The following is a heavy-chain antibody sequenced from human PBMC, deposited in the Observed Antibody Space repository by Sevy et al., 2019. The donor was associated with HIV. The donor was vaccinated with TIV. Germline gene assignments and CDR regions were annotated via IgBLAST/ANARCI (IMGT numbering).Heavy chain of an antibody. CDR2: IWFDGSNT. Sequence: GGSLRLSCAASELTFSTYGMHWVRQAPGKGLEWVAVIWFDGSNTYYADSVKGRFTISRDIAKNTLHLQMNSLRAEDTAVYYCARDLEFYDYGDYGPAFMPDYWGQGTLVTVSS. CDR1: ELTFSTYG. J-gene: IGHJ4*02. D-gene: IGHD4-17*01. V-gene: IGHV3-33*01. CDR3: ARDLEFYDYGDYGPAFMPDY.